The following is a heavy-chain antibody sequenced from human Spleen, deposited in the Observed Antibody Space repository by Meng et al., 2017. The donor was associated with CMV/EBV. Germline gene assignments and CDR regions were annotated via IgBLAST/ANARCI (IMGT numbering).Heavy chain of an antibody. CDR3: ARGDSAYDLVDY. V-gene: IGHV4-39*07. D-gene: IGHD5-12*01. CDR2: IHYSGSS. Sequence: ESLKISCAASGFTFSSYSMNWVRQAPGKGLEWIGSIHYSGSSYYNPSLKSRVTISVDTSKNQFSLKLSSVTAADTAVYYCARGDSAYDLVDYWGQGTLVTVSS. J-gene: IGHJ4*02. CDR1: GFTFSSYS.